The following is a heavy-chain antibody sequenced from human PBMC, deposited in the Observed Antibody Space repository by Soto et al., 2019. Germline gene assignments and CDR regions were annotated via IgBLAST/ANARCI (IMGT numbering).Heavy chain of an antibody. Sequence: GESLKISCKGSGYSFTSYWIGWVRQMPGKGLDWMGIIYPGDSDTRYSPSFQGQVTISADKSISTAYLQWSSLKASDTAMYYCASNPNYYDSSGYFHDAFDIWGQGTMVTVSS. CDR1: GYSFTSYW. CDR2: IYPGDSDT. J-gene: IGHJ3*02. V-gene: IGHV5-51*01. CDR3: ASNPNYYDSSGYFHDAFDI. D-gene: IGHD3-22*01.